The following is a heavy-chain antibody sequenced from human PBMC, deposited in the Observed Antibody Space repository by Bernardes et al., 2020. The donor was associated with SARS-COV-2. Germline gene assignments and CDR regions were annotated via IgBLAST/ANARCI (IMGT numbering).Heavy chain of an antibody. V-gene: IGHV4-34*01. CDR1: GGSFSDYY. D-gene: IGHD3-16*01. J-gene: IGHJ6*02. CDR3: ARKLADAQGGGLDV. CDR2: INHSGST. Sequence: SETLSLTCAVYGGSFSDYYWSWIRQPPGKGLEWIGEINHSGSTNYNTSLQSRVTISVDTSKNQFSLKLNSVTAADTAVYYCARKLADAQGGGLDVWGQGTTVTVSS.